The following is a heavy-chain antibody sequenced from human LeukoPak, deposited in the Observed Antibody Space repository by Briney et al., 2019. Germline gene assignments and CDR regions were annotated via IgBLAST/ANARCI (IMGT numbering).Heavy chain of an antibody. V-gene: IGHV1-8*01. CDR2: MNPNSGNT. CDR3: ARALSWTTESYYYMDV. D-gene: IGHD3/OR15-3a*01. CDR1: GYTFTSYD. J-gene: IGHJ6*03. Sequence: ASVKVSCKASGYTFTSYDINWVRQAPGQGLEWMGWMNPNSGNTGNAQKFQGRVTMTKNTSITTAYMELSSLRSEDTAVYYCARALSWTTESYYYMDVWGKGTTVTVSS.